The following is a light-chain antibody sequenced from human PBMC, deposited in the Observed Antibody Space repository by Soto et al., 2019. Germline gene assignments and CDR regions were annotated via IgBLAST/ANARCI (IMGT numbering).Light chain of an antibody. CDR1: QGIGDT. J-gene: IGKJ1*01. V-gene: IGKV3-15*01. CDR2: DAS. Sequence: VMRQSPATLSVSPGEGATLSCRASQGIGDTLSWYQQKPGQAPRLLIYDASNWAAGIPARFSASGSGTDFTLTISDVQPEDFAPYYCHQHYNYPRTFGQGTKVDI. CDR3: HQHYNYPRT.